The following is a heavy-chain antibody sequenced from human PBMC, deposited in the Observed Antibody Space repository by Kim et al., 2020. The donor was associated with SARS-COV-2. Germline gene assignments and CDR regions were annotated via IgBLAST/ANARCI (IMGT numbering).Heavy chain of an antibody. V-gene: IGHV3-15*01. D-gene: IGHD3-3*01. Sequence: KGRFTISRDDSKNTLYLQMNSLKTEDTAVYYCTTDRPVLRFLEWLLSFDYWGQGTLVTVSS. CDR3: TTDRPVLRFLEWLLSFDY. J-gene: IGHJ4*02.